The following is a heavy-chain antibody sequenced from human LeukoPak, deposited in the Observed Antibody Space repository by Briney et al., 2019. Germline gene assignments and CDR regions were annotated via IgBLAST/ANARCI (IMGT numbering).Heavy chain of an antibody. J-gene: IGHJ3*02. CDR1: GFTFSSYW. Sequence: SGGSLRLSRAASGFTFSSYWMHWVRQAPGKGLVWVSHINTDGRTTRYADSVKGRFTISRDNAKNTLYLQMNSLRAEDASVYYCARDESSALDIWGQGTMVTVSS. CDR3: ARDESSALDI. CDR2: INTDGRTT. V-gene: IGHV3-74*01. D-gene: IGHD3-16*02.